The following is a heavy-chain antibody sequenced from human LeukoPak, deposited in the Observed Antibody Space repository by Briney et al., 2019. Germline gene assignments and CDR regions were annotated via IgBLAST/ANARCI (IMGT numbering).Heavy chain of an antibody. J-gene: IGHJ4*02. CDR3: AREDIVVVPAAMGSGFDY. Sequence: PSETLSLTCTVSGGSISSGDYYWRWIRQPPGKGLEWIGYIYYSGSTYYNPSLKSRVTISVDTSKNQFSLKLSSVTAADTAVYYCAREDIVVVPAAMGSGFDYWGQGTLVTVSS. CDR2: IYYSGST. CDR1: GGSISSGDYY. D-gene: IGHD2-2*01. V-gene: IGHV4-30-4*01.